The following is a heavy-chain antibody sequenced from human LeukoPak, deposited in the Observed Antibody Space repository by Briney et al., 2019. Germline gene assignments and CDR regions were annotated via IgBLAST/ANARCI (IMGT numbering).Heavy chain of an antibody. CDR3: AKDIGVGATMNAFDI. J-gene: IGHJ3*02. Sequence: GGSLRLSCAASGFTFDDYAMHWVRQAPGKGLEWVPGISWSSGSIGYADSVKGRFTISRDNAKNSLYLQMNTLRPEDTALYYCAKDIGVGATMNAFDIWGQGTMVTVSS. CDR1: GFTFDDYA. CDR2: ISWSSGSI. V-gene: IGHV3-9*01. D-gene: IGHD1-26*01.